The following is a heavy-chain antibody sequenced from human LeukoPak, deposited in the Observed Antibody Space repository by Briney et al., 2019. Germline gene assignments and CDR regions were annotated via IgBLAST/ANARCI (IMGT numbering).Heavy chain of an antibody. CDR1: NGSMSSNY. V-gene: IGHV4-59*01. Sequence: PSETLSLTCTVSNGSMSSNYWSWIRQSPGKGLEWIGYIYYTGGTNYNPSLKSRVSISIDTSKNQVSLRLISVIAADTAVYYCARSGPFGSGRKARAYFDYWGQGILVTVSS. D-gene: IGHD3-10*01. J-gene: IGHJ4*02. CDR3: ARSGPFGSGRKARAYFDY. CDR2: IYYTGGT.